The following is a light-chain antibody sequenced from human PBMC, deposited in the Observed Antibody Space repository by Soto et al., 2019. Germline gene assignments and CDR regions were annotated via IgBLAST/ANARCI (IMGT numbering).Light chain of an antibody. CDR3: SSYTSSSTLSTYV. CDR2: DVS. V-gene: IGLV2-14*03. Sequence: QSVLTQPASVSGSPGQSITISCTGNSSDVGGYNYVSWYQHHPGKAPKLMIYDVSNRPSGVSNRFSGSKSGNTASLIISGLQAEDEADYYCSSYTSSSTLSTYVFGTGTKVTVL. J-gene: IGLJ1*01. CDR1: SSDVGGYNY.